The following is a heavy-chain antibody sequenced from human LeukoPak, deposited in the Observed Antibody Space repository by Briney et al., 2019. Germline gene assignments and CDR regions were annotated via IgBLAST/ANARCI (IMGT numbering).Heavy chain of an antibody. Sequence: PSETLSLTCSVSGGSISSCYWSWIRQPPGKGLEWIGYIHYSGRTDSNPSLKSRVTVSLDTSKNQFSLKLISVTPADTAVYFCAGEIGGGGRFDFWGQGTLVTVSS. J-gene: IGHJ4*02. CDR1: GGSISSCY. CDR2: IHYSGRT. D-gene: IGHD2-15*01. V-gene: IGHV4-59*01. CDR3: AGEIGGGGRFDF.